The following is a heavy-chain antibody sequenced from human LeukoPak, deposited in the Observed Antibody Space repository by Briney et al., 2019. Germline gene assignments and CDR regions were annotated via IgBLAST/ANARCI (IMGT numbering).Heavy chain of an antibody. V-gene: IGHV3-11*01. Sequence: GGSLRLSCAASGFTFSDYYMSWIRQAPGKGLEWVSYISDSSNTIYYADSVRGRLAISRANAKNSLYLQMNSLRAEDTAVYYCVRFVSAATAGRSTGFDSWGQGTLVTVSS. CDR1: GFTFSDYY. CDR3: VRFVSAATAGRSTGFDS. D-gene: IGHD6-13*01. J-gene: IGHJ5*01. CDR2: ISDSSNTI.